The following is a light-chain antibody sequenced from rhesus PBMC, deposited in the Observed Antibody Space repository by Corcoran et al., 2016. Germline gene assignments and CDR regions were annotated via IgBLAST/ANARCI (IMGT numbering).Light chain of an antibody. CDR2: GAS. V-gene: IGKV3-24*04. J-gene: IGKJ1*01. CDR3: LQSSNWPWT. Sequence: EIVMTQSPATLALSPGERATLSCRASQSVSSYLAWYQQKRGLAPRLLIYGASSRATGIPERFRGSVSGTEFTLTISRLEPEDVGVYFDLQSSNWPWTFGQGTKVEIK. CDR1: QSVSSY.